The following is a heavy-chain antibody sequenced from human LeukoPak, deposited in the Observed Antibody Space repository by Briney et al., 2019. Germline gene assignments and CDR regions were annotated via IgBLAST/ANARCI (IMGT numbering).Heavy chain of an antibody. V-gene: IGHV1-2*02. CDR1: GYTFTGYY. D-gene: IGHD3-10*01. CDR2: INPDSGGT. Sequence: ASVKVSCKASGYTFTGYYIYWVRQAPGQGLEWMGWINPDSGGTNYAQKFQGRVTMTWDTSISTAYMELSRLRSDDTAIYYCARGRFYTSGSYYNRLDYWGQGTLVTVS. J-gene: IGHJ4*02. CDR3: ARGRFYTSGSYYNRLDY.